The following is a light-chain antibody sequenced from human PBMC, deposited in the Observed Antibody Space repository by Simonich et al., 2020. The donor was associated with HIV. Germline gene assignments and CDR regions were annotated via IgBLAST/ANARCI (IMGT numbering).Light chain of an antibody. CDR3: QQYYTTPYT. V-gene: IGKV3D-20*01. J-gene: IGKJ2*01. CDR1: QSVTSNY. CDR2: DAS. Sequence: EIVLTQSPGTLSLSPGERATLSCRASQSVTSNYLAWYQQKPGLAPRLLMYDASFRATGIPLRFSGTGSGTDFTLTISSLQAEDVAVYYCQQYYTTPYTFGQGTKLEIK.